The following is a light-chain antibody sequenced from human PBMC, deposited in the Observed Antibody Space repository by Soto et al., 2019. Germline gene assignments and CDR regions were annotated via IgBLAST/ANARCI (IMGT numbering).Light chain of an antibody. J-gene: IGLJ3*02. CDR3: SSYTSSGTHWV. CDR2: EVS. Sequence: QSALTQPASVSGSPGQSITISCTGSSSDIGTYNYLSWYQQHPGKAPKLIIYEVSDRPSGISDRFSGSKSGNTASLTISGLQAEDEADYYCSSYTSSGTHWVFGGGTKLT. V-gene: IGLV2-14*01. CDR1: SSDIGTYNY.